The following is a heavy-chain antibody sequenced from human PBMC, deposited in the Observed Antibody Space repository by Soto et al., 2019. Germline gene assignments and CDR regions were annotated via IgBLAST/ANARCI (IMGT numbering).Heavy chain of an antibody. CDR2: ISGSGGST. D-gene: IGHD3-22*01. CDR1: GFTFSSYA. CDR3: AKGDSSGSLLIDY. J-gene: IGHJ4*02. V-gene: IGHV3-23*01. Sequence: GGSLRLSCAASGFTFSSYAMSWVRQAPGKGLEWVSAISGSGGSTYYADSVKGRFTISRDNSKNTLYLQMNSLGAEDTAVYYCAKGDSSGSLLIDYWGQGTLVTVAS.